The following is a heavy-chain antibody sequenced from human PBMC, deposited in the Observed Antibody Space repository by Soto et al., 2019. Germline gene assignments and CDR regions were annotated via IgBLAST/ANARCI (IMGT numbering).Heavy chain of an antibody. CDR2: FDPEDGET. Sequence: WASVKVACKVSGYTLTELSMHWVRQAPGKGLEWMGGFDPEDGETIYAQKFQGRVTMTEDTSTDTAYMEVSSLRSEDTAVYYCATTTGYDFWSGYPTQFDYWGQGTLVTVSS. CDR3: ATTTGYDFWSGYPTQFDY. D-gene: IGHD3-3*01. CDR1: GYTLTELS. J-gene: IGHJ4*02. V-gene: IGHV1-24*01.